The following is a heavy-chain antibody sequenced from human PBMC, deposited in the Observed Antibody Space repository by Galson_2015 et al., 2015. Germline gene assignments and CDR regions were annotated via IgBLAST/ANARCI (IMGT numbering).Heavy chain of an antibody. J-gene: IGHJ4*02. V-gene: IGHV7-4-1*02. CDR1: GYTFTSYA. CDR2: INTNTGNP. CDR3: AMEASESSGWYYFDY. Sequence: SVKVSCKASGYTFTSYAMNWVRQAPGQGLEWMGWINTNTGNPTYAQGFTGRFVFSLDTSVSTAYLQISSLKAEDTAVYYCAMEASESSGWYYFDYWGQGTLITVSS. D-gene: IGHD6-19*01.